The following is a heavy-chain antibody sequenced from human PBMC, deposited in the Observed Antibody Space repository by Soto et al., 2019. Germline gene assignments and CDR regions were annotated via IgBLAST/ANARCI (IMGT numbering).Heavy chain of an antibody. Sequence: SETLSLTCAVYGGSFSGYYWSWIRQPPGKGLEWIGEINHSGSTNYNPSLKSRVTISVDTSKNQFSLKLSSVTAADTAVYYCARVPMESSGWPQGFDYWGQGTLVTVSS. CDR2: INHSGST. CDR3: ARVPMESSGWPQGFDY. V-gene: IGHV4-34*01. D-gene: IGHD6-19*01. CDR1: GGSFSGYY. J-gene: IGHJ4*02.